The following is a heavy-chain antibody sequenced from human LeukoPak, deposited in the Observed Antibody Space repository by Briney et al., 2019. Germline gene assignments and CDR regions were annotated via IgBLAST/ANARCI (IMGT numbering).Heavy chain of an antibody. J-gene: IGHJ4*02. V-gene: IGHV3-33*01. Sequence: PGGSLRLSCAASGFTFSSYGMHWVRQAPGKGLEWVAVIWYDGSNKYYADSVKGRFTISRDNSKNTLYLQMNSLRAEDTAVYYCARDFYVWGSYRPTNWGQGTLVTVSS. D-gene: IGHD3-16*02. CDR1: GFTFSSYG. CDR3: ARDFYVWGSYRPTN. CDR2: IWYDGSNK.